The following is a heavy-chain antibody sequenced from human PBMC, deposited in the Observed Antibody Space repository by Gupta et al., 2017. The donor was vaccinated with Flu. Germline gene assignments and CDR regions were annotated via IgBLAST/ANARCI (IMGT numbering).Heavy chain of an antibody. V-gene: IGHV2-5*05. CDR2: IYWDGDE. CDR3: TQHVLRDFDWANDY. CDR1: GFSVTTSGVG. Sequence: QITLKESGPTLVNPTQTLTLTCSFSGFSVTTSGVGVGWIHQPPEKALEWLALIYWDGDERYAPSLKSRLTITKDTSRNQVVLTMHNMAPVDTATYYCTQHVLRDFDWANDYWGQGALVTVSS. J-gene: IGHJ4*02. D-gene: IGHD3-9*01.